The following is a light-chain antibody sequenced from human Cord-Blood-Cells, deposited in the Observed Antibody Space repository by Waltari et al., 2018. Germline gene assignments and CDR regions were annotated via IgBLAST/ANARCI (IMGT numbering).Light chain of an antibody. CDR1: SSNILLIA. CDR3: AAWDDSLNGWV. CDR2: NNN. J-gene: IGLJ3*02. Sequence: QSVLPQPPSASGTPGQRVTTPCSRSSSNILLIAVNSYQQLPETAPKLLTYNNNQRPAGVPDRFSGSKSGTSASLAISGLQSDDETDYYCAAWDDSLNGWVFGGGTKLTVL. V-gene: IGLV1-44*01.